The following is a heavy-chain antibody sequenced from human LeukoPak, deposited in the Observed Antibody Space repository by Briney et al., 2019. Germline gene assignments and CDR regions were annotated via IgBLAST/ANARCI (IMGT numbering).Heavy chain of an antibody. D-gene: IGHD3-22*01. Sequence: GGSLRLSCAASGFTFSNYAMSWVRQTPGKGLEWVSVISGSGRSTYYADSVKGRFTISRDNSKNTLYLQMNSLRAEDTAVYYCAKDLIYYYDSRGYYSPFDYWGQGTLVTVSS. CDR2: ISGSGRST. J-gene: IGHJ4*02. V-gene: IGHV3-23*01. CDR1: GFTFSNYA. CDR3: AKDLIYYYDSRGYYSPFDY.